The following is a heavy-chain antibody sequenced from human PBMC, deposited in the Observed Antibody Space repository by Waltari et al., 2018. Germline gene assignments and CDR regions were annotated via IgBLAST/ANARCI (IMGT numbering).Heavy chain of an antibody. CDR1: GGSISSYY. Sequence: QVQLQESGPGLVKPSETLSLTCTVSGGSISSYYWSWIRQPPGRGLEWIGYIDYSGSTNYNPSLKSRVTISVDTSKNQFSLKLSSVTAADTAVYYCARDITIFGVVIHSYGMDVWGQGTTVTVSS. J-gene: IGHJ6*02. CDR3: ARDITIFGVVIHSYGMDV. V-gene: IGHV4-59*01. CDR2: IDYSGST. D-gene: IGHD3-3*01.